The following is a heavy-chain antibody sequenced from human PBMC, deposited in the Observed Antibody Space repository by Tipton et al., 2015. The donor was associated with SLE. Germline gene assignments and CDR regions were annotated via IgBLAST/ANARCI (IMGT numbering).Heavy chain of an antibody. CDR3: ANTLNTVSPFDY. J-gene: IGHJ4*02. CDR1: GFTFSSYG. V-gene: IGHV3-33*08. D-gene: IGHD4-17*01. Sequence: SLRLSCAASGFTFSSYGMHWVRQAPGKGLEWVAVIWYDGSNKYYADSVKGRFTISRDNSKNTLYLQMNSLRAEDTAVHYCANTLNTVSPFDYWGQGTLVTVSS. CDR2: IWYDGSNK.